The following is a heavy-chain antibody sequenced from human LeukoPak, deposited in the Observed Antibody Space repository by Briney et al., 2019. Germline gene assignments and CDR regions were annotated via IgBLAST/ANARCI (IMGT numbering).Heavy chain of an antibody. CDR3: AREAAAAGIIVWFDP. CDR1: GGSISSGGYY. D-gene: IGHD6-13*01. CDR2: IYYSGST. V-gene: IGHV4-31*03. J-gene: IGHJ5*02. Sequence: SQTLSLTCTVSGGSISSGGYYWTWIRQHPGKGLEWIGYIYYSGSTNYNPSLKSRVTMSVDTSKNQFSLKLSSVTAADTAVYYCAREAAAAGIIVWFDPWGQGTLVTVSS.